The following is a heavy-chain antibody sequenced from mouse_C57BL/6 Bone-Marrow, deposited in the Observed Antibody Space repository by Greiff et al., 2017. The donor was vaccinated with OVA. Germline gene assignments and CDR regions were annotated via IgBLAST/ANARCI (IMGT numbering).Heavy chain of an antibody. J-gene: IGHJ2*01. Sequence: VQLQQPGPELVKPGASVTLSCKASGYTFTSYWMHWVKQRPGQGLEWIGNLNPSNGGTNYNEKFQSKATLTVDKSSSTAYMQLSSLTSEDSAVYYCARGRDITGIEVDYWGQGTTLTVSS. D-gene: IGHD4-1*01. V-gene: IGHV1-53*01. CDR2: LNPSNGGT. CDR1: GYTFTSYW. CDR3: ARGRDITGIEVDY.